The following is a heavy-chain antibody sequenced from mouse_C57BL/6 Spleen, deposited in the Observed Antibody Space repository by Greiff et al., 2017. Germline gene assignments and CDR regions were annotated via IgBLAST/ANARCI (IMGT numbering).Heavy chain of an antibody. CDR3: ARCGSLGHWYFDV. D-gene: IGHD4-1*01. J-gene: IGHJ1*03. CDR1: GYSFTDYN. Sequence: EVQLVESGPELVKPGASVKISCKASGYSFTDYNMNWVKQSNGKSLEWIGVLNPNYGTTSYNQKFKGKATLTVDQSSSTAYMQLNSLTSEDAAVXYGARCGSLGHWYFDVWGTGTTVTVSS. V-gene: IGHV1-39*01. CDR2: LNPNYGTT.